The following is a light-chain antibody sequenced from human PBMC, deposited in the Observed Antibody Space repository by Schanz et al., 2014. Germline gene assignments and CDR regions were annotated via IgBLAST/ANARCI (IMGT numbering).Light chain of an antibody. CDR1: SSNIGNNY. Sequence: QSVLTQPPSASGTPGQRVTISCSGSSSNIGNNYVYWYQQFPGAAPKLLIQRTTQRPSGVPDRFSGSKSGTSASLAIGGLRSEDEADYYCSSYTSSSNLVFGTGTKLTVL. CDR3: SSYTSSSNLV. CDR2: RTT. J-gene: IGLJ1*01. V-gene: IGLV1-47*01.